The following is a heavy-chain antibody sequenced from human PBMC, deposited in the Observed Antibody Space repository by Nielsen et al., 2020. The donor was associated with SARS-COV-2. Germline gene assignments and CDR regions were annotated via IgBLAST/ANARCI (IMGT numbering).Heavy chain of an antibody. CDR3: ATPNKPGAVAGTPYYYGMDV. D-gene: IGHD6-19*01. CDR1: GYTLTELS. Sequence: ASVKVSCKVSGYTLTELSMHWVRQAPGKGLEWMGGFDPEDGETIYAQKFQGRVTMTEDTSTDTAYMELSSLRSEDTAVYYCATPNKPGAVAGTPYYYGMDVWGQGTTVTVSS. V-gene: IGHV1-24*01. J-gene: IGHJ6*02. CDR2: FDPEDGET.